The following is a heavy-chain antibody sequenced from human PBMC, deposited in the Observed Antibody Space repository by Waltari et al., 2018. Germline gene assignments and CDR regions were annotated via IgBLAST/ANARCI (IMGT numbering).Heavy chain of an antibody. Sequence: EVQLVESGGGLVQPGGSLRLSCAASGFTLSTYWMTWVRQAPGKGLEWVANIKQDGSDKNYVDSVKGRFTISRDNARNSLYLQMNSLRAEDTAVYYCARHNGNYYYAMDVWGQGTKVTVSS. CDR2: IKQDGSDK. CDR3: ARHNGNYYYAMDV. J-gene: IGHJ6*02. CDR1: GFTLSTYW. D-gene: IGHD1-20*01. V-gene: IGHV3-7*01.